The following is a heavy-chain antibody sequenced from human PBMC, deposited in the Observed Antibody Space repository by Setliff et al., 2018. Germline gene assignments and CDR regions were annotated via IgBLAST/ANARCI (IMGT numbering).Heavy chain of an antibody. V-gene: IGHV4-61*08. CDR1: GGSISSGDYY. CDR3: ARGAQRLEWLQYYYYYYMDV. CDR2: IYSSGSA. J-gene: IGHJ6*03. D-gene: IGHD3-3*01. Sequence: SETLSLTCTVSGGSISSGDYYWSWIRQPPGKGLEWTGYIYSSGSAIYSPSLKSRVTISVDTSKNQFSLQLSSVTAADTAVYYCARGAQRLEWLQYYYYYYMDVWGKGTTVTVSS.